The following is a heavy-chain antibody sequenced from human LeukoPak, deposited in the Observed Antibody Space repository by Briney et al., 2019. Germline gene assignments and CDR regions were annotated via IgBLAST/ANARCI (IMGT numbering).Heavy chain of an antibody. CDR2: ISGYNGKT. J-gene: IGHJ3*02. V-gene: IGHV1-18*01. CDR1: GYSFSSYG. Sequence: ASVKVSCKTSGYSFSSYGIAWVRQAPGQGLEWMGWISGYNGKTDYAENLQGRVTMTTDTSTSTAYMELRSLRSDDTAVYYCARDRGSFDIWGQGTMVTVSS. CDR3: ARDRGSFDI. D-gene: IGHD3-22*01.